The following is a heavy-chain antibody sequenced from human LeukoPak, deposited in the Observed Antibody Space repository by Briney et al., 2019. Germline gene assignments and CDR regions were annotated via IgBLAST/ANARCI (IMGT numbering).Heavy chain of an antibody. CDR2: INHSGST. V-gene: IGHV4-34*01. Sequence: MTSETLSLTCAVYGGSFSGYYWSWIRQPPGKGLEWIGEINHSGSTNYNPSLKSRVTISVDTSKNQFSLKLSSVTAADTAVYYCARMSRQWPSIDYWGQGTLVTVSS. D-gene: IGHD6-19*01. CDR3: ARMSRQWPSIDY. CDR1: GGSFSGYY. J-gene: IGHJ4*02.